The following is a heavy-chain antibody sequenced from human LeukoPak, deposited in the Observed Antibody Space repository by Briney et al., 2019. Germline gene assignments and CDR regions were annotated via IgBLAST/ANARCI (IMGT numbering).Heavy chain of an antibody. J-gene: IGHJ4*02. D-gene: IGHD6-6*01. CDR1: GFTFNSYG. CDR3: AKDLSSSFYFDY. CDR2: IRYDGSNK. Sequence: PEGPLRLSCAASGFTFNSYGMHWVRQAPGKGLEWVAFIRYDGSNKYYADSVKGRFTISRDNSKNTLYLQMNSLRAEDTAVYYCAKDLSSSFYFDYWGQGTLVTVSS. V-gene: IGHV3-30*02.